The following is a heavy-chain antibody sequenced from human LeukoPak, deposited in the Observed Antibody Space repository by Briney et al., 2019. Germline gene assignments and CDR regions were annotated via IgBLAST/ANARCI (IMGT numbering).Heavy chain of an antibody. Sequence: GASVKVSCKASGYTFTSYGISWVRQAPGQGLEWMGWINPNSGGTNYAQKFQGRVTMTRDTSISTAYMELSRLRSDDTAVYYCALVGQQLVYNSIDYYMDVWGKGTTATISS. V-gene: IGHV1-2*02. D-gene: IGHD6-13*01. J-gene: IGHJ6*03. CDR2: INPNSGGT. CDR3: ALVGQQLVYNSIDYYMDV. CDR1: GYTFTSYG.